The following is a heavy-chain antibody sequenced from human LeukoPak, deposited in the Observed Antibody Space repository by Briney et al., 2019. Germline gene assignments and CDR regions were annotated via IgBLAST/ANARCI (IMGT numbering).Heavy chain of an antibody. V-gene: IGHV4-31*03. J-gene: IGHJ3*02. Sequence: SETLFLTCTVSGGSISSGGYYWSWIRQHPGKGLEWIGYIYYSGSTYYNPSLKSRVTISVDTSKNQFSLKLSSVTAADTAVYYCATDPRFYDAFDIWGQGTMVTVSS. CDR2: IYYSGST. CDR1: GGSISSGGYY. CDR3: ATDPRFYDAFDI.